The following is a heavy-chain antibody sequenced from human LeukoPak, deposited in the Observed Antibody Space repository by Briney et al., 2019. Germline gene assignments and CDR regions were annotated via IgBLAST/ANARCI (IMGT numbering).Heavy chain of an antibody. D-gene: IGHD6-19*01. Sequence: ASVKVSCKASGGTFSSYAISWVRQAPGQGLEWMGGIIPIFGTANYAQKLQGRVTMTTDTSTSTAYMELRSLRSDDTAVYYCARDGQWLAVYYYYYGMDVWGQGTTVTVSS. CDR2: IIPIFGTA. V-gene: IGHV1-69*05. CDR3: ARDGQWLAVYYYYYGMDV. CDR1: GGTFSSYA. J-gene: IGHJ6*02.